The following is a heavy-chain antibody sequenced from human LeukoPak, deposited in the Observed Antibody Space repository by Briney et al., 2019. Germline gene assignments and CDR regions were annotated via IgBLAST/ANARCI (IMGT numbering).Heavy chain of an antibody. J-gene: IGHJ4*02. V-gene: IGHV3-48*03. Sequence: GGSLILSCAASGFTFSSYEMNWVRQAPGKGLEWVSYIGSSGSSIYYADSVKGRFTISRDNAKNSLYLQMNSLRAEDTAVYYCSTAKFDNWGQGTLVTVSS. CDR2: IGSSGSSI. CDR1: GFTFSSYE. CDR3: STAKFDN.